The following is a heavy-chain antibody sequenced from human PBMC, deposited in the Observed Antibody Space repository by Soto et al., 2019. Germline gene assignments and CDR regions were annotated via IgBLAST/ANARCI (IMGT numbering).Heavy chain of an antibody. D-gene: IGHD3-9*01. Sequence: QVQLVQSGAEVKKPGSSVKVSCKASGGTFSSYTISWVRQAPGQGLEWMGRIIPILGIANYAQKFQGRVTITADKSTSTAYRELSSLRPEDTDVYYGAHRYRYFYWPPDYCGQGTLVTVSS. V-gene: IGHV1-69*02. CDR1: GGTFSSYT. CDR3: AHRYRYFYWPPDY. J-gene: IGHJ4*02. CDR2: IIPILGIA.